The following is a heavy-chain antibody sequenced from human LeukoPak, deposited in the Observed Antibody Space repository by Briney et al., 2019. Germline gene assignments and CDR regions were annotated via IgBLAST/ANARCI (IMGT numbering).Heavy chain of an antibody. J-gene: IGHJ6*03. CDR1: GGSFSGYY. CDR3: ARSSSWYVGYYYYYYMDV. CDR2: INHSGST. Sequence: SETLFLTCAVYGGSFSGYYWSWIRQPPGKGLEWIGEINHSGSTNYNPSLKSRVTISVDTSKNQFSLKLSSVTAADTAVYYCARSSSWYVGYYYYYYMDVWGKGTTVTVSS. D-gene: IGHD6-13*01. V-gene: IGHV4-34*01.